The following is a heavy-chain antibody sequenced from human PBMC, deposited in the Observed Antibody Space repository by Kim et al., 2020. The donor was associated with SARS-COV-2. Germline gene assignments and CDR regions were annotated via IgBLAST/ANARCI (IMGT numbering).Heavy chain of an antibody. CDR2: ISSTGSTT. CDR3: AGGGYASSWFPDY. J-gene: IGHJ4*02. V-gene: IGHV3-48*03. D-gene: IGHD6-13*01. CDR1: GFIFSSYE. Sequence: GGSLRLSCVVSGFIFSSYEMNWVRQAPGKGLEWIAYISSTGSTTIYADSVKGRFIISRDNAENSLSLQMNNLRVEDTALYYCAGGGYASSWFPDYWGQGTLVTVSS.